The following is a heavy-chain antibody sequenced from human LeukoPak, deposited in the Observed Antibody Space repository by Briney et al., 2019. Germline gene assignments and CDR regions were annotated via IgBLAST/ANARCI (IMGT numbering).Heavy chain of an antibody. CDR3: AKGDYFDY. CDR2: IKEDGSEK. V-gene: IGHV3-7*01. Sequence: GGSLRLSCAASGFTFSTSWMSWVRQAPGKGLEWVANIKEDGSEKWYMDSVKGRFTISRDNAKNSLYLLMNSLRAEDTAVFYCAKGDYFDYWGQGTLVTVSS. CDR1: GFTFSTSW. D-gene: IGHD3-16*01. J-gene: IGHJ4*02.